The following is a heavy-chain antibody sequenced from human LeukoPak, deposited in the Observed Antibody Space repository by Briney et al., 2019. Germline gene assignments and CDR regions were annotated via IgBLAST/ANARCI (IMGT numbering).Heavy chain of an antibody. CDR2: IYYSGST. CDR3: ARSIVVVDATRAFDI. CDR1: GVSISSSSYY. J-gene: IGHJ3*02. V-gene: IGHV4-39*01. D-gene: IGHD2-15*01. Sequence: SETLSLTCTVSGVSISSSSYYWGWIRQPPGKGLEWIVSIYYSGSTYYNPSLKSRVTISVDTSKNQFSLKLSSVTAADTAVYYCARSIVVVDATRAFDIWGQGTMVTVSS.